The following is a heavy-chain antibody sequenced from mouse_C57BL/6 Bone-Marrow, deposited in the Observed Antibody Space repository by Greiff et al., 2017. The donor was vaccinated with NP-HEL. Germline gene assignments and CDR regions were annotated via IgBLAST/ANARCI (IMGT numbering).Heavy chain of an antibody. Sequence: QVQLQQPGAELVKPGASVKLSCKASGYTFTSYWMHWVKQRPGQGLEWIGMIHPNSGSTNYNEKFKSKATLTVDKSSSTAYMQLSSLTSEDSAVYYCARGDYYYCSRRYYYAMDYWGQGTSVTVSS. J-gene: IGHJ4*01. CDR3: ARGDYYYCSRRYYYAMDY. V-gene: IGHV1-64*01. CDR1: GYTFTSYW. CDR2: IHPNSGST. D-gene: IGHD1-1*01.